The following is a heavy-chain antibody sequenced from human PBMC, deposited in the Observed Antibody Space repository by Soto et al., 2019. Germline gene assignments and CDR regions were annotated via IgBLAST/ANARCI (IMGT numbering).Heavy chain of an antibody. CDR1: GFTFSNYG. J-gene: IGHJ4*02. CDR2: ISNDGSKN. D-gene: IGHD4-17*01. Sequence: QVQLVDSGGGVVQPGGSLRLSCAASGFTFSNYGMHWVRQAPGKGLEWVAFISNDGSKNYYADSVRGRFTISRDNSMNTLFLQMNSLRHEETATYYCAKVSLRPYYFDYWGPGTLVTVSS. V-gene: IGHV3-30*18. CDR3: AKVSLRPYYFDY.